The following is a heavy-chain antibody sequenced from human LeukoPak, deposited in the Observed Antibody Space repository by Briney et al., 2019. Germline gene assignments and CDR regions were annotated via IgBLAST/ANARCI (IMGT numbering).Heavy chain of an antibody. V-gene: IGHV3-20*04. J-gene: IGHJ3*02. CDR2: IHWNSSST. Sequence: PGGSLRLSRAPSGFTFDEYGMSWVPQVPGKGLEWVSGIHWNSSSTGYAASVKGRFTISRANAKNSLYLQMNSLRADDTAFYYCARSSGGEWFDDAFDIWGQGTMVTVSS. CDR3: ARSSGGEWFDDAFDI. D-gene: IGHD3-3*01. CDR1: GFTFDEYG.